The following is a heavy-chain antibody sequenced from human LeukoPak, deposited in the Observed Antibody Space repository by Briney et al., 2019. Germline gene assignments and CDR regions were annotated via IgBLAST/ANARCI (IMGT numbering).Heavy chain of an antibody. J-gene: IGHJ6*03. D-gene: IGHD5-18*01. Sequence: SETLSLTCAVYGGSLSSYYWNWIRQPPGKGLEWIGSISYSGSTNYNPSLESRVTISVDTSKNQISLKLSSVTAADTTVYYCARAPERWYSYGSYTFYYMDVWGKGTTVTVSS. CDR3: ARAPERWYSYGSYTFYYMDV. CDR1: GGSLSSYY. CDR2: ISYSGST. V-gene: IGHV4-59*01.